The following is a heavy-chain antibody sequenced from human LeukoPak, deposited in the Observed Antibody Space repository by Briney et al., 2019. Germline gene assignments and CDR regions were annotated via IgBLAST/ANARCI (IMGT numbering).Heavy chain of an antibody. Sequence: PSETLSLTCTVSGGSISSYYWGWIRQPPGKGLEWIGSIYHTGTTYYSPSLKSRVTISVHTSKNQFSLKLSSVTAADTAVYYCARQECNGGSCYSRAIWFDPWGQGTLVTVSS. D-gene: IGHD2-15*01. CDR1: GGSISSYY. V-gene: IGHV4-39*01. CDR2: IYHTGTT. CDR3: ARQECNGGSCYSRAIWFDP. J-gene: IGHJ5*02.